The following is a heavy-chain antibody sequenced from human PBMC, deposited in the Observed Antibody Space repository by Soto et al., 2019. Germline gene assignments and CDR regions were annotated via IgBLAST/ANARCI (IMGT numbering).Heavy chain of an antibody. Sequence: ASVKVSCKASEYTFTRYAMHWVRQAPGQSLEWMGWINAGNGNTKYSQKFQGRVNITRDASASTAYMELSSLISEDTAVYYCARGSTADHAFDIWGQGTMVTVSS. V-gene: IGHV1-3*01. CDR2: INAGNGNT. D-gene: IGHD2-2*01. CDR3: ARGSTADHAFDI. J-gene: IGHJ3*02. CDR1: EYTFTRYA.